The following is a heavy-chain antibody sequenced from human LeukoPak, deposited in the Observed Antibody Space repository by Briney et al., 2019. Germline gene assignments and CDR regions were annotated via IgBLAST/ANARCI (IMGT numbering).Heavy chain of an antibody. J-gene: IGHJ6*03. CDR3: AKYYYMDV. CDR2: IRYVGGET. V-gene: IGHV3-30*02. Sequence: GGSLRLSCAASGFTFSSYGMHWVRQAPGKGLEWVAFIRYVGGETFYAGSVKGRFTISRDNSKNTLYLQMNSLRAEDTAVYYCAKYYYMDVWGKGTTVTISS. CDR1: GFTFSSYG.